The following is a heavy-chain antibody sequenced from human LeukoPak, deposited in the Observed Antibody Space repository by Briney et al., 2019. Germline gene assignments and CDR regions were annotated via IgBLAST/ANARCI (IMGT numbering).Heavy chain of an antibody. D-gene: IGHD3-22*01. CDR1: GFTFSNAW. CDR3: AKGPQGYYDSSGKGPYYFDY. CDR2: IKSKTDGGTT. V-gene: IGHV3-15*01. J-gene: IGHJ4*02. Sequence: GGSLRLSCAASGFTFSNAWMSWVRQAPGKGLEWVGRIKSKTDGGTTDYAAPVKGRFTISRDDSKNTLYLQMNSLKTEDTAVYYCAKGPQGYYDSSGKGPYYFDYWGQGTLVTVSS.